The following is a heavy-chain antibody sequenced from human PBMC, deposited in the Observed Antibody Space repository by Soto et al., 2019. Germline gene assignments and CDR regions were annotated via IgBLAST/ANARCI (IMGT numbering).Heavy chain of an antibody. D-gene: IGHD6-19*01. J-gene: IGHJ4*02. CDR1: GFTFGSHA. Sequence: LRLSCAASGFTFGSHAMSWVHQAPGKGLEWVSAISGSGGSTNYADSVNGRFTISRDNSKNTVYLQMSSLRVDDTAVYYCAKDRSSGWYRPDAFDYWGQGILVTVSS. V-gene: IGHV3-23*01. CDR2: ISGSGGST. CDR3: AKDRSSGWYRPDAFDY.